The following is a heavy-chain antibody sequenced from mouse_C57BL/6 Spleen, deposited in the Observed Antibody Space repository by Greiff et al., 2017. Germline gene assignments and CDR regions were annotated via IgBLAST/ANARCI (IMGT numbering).Heavy chain of an antibody. CDR1: GYTFTSYW. CDR2: IHPNSGST. V-gene: IGHV1-64*01. D-gene: IGHD2-13*01. Sequence: QVQLQQPGAELVKPGASVKLSCKASGYTFTSYWMPWVKQRPGQGLEWIGMIHPNSGSTNYNEKFKSKATLTVDKSSSTAYMQLSSLTSEDSAIXYCTRNASGDEECYFDYWGQGTTLTVSS. CDR3: TRNASGDEECYFDY. J-gene: IGHJ2*01.